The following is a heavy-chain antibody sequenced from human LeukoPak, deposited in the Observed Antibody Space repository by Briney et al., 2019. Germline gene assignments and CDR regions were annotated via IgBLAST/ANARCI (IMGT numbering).Heavy chain of an antibody. CDR1: GYTFTGYY. D-gene: IGHD6-13*01. J-gene: IGHJ4*02. CDR2: INPNSGGT. CDR3: ASASSSWYY. V-gene: IGHV1-2*02. Sequence: ASVKVSCKASGYTFTGYYMHWVRQAPGQGLEWMGWINPNSGGTNYAQKFQGRVTMTRNTSISTAYMELSSLRSEDTAVYYCASASSSWYYWGQGTLVTVSS.